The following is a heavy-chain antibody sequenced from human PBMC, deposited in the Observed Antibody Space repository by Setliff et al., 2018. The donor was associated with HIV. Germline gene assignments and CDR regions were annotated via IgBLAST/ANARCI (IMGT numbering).Heavy chain of an antibody. D-gene: IGHD1-26*01. CDR1: GGTFSTYA. CDR3: ARSDWELVLSSFDY. CDR2: ISAYDGNT. Sequence: ASVKVSCKASGGTFSTYAITWVRQAPGQGLEWMGWISAYDGNTNYAQKVRERVTLTTDTATNTAFMELKNLASADTAVYFCARSDWELVLSSFDYWGQGTQVTVSS. J-gene: IGHJ4*02. V-gene: IGHV1-18*01.